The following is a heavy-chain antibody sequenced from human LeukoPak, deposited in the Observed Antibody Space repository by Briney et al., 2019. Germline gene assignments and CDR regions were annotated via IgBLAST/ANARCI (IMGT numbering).Heavy chain of an antibody. V-gene: IGHV3-23*01. CDR3: ARDKRFLHWYFDL. D-gene: IGHD3-3*01. CDR1: GFTFYSYG. J-gene: IGHJ2*01. Sequence: GGSLRLSCAASGFTFYSYGMSWVRQAPGKGLEWVSVVSNSGSTTYYADSVKGRFTISRDNSKNSLDLQMNSLRAEDTAVYYCARDKRFLHWYFDLWGRGTLVTVSS. CDR2: VSNSGSTT.